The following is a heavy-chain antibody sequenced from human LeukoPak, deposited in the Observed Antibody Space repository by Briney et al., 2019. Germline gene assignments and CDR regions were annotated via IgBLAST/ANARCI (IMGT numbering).Heavy chain of an antibody. V-gene: IGHV3-30*02. CDR3: AKGLYYKDRSGYPA. Sequence: PGGSLRLSCAASGFTFSSYGMHWVRQAPGKGLEWVAFIRYDGSNKYYADSGKGRFTIPRDNSKNTLYVQMTSLRGEDTAVYYCAKGLYYKDRSGYPAWGQGTLVTVSS. CDR1: GFTFSSYG. J-gene: IGHJ5*02. CDR2: IRYDGSNK. D-gene: IGHD3-22*01.